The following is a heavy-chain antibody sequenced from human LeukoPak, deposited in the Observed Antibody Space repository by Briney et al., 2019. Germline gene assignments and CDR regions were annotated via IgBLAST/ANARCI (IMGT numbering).Heavy chain of an antibody. J-gene: IGHJ4*02. V-gene: IGHV3-74*01. CDR1: GFTFISYW. CDR3: ARDAPGNTALDY. CDR2: INGYGSST. D-gene: IGHD5-18*01. Sequence: QPGGSLRLSXAASGFTFISYWMHWVRQAPGKGLVWVSRINGYGSSTDFADSVKGRFTISRDNAKNTLYLQMNSLRAEDTAVYYCARDAPGNTALDYWGQGTLATVSS.